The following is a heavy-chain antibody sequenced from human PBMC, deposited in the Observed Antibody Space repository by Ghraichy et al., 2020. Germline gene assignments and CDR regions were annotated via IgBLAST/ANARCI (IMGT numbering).Heavy chain of an antibody. D-gene: IGHD5-12*01. Sequence: SETLSLTCAVYGGSFSGYYWSWIRQPPGKGLEWIGEINHSGSTNYNPSLKSRVTISVDTSKNQFSLKLSSVTAADTAVYYCASHFYSGYDSYYYYGMDVWGQGTTVTVSS. V-gene: IGHV4-34*01. CDR1: GGSFSGYY. J-gene: IGHJ6*02. CDR3: ASHFYSGYDSYYYYGMDV. CDR2: INHSGST.